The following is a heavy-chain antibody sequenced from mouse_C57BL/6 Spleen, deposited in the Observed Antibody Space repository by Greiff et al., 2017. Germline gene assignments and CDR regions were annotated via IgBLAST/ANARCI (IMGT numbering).Heavy chain of an antibody. CDR2: INPNNGGT. V-gene: IGHV1-26*01. CDR1: GYTFTDSY. J-gene: IGHJ4*01. D-gene: IGHD3-1*01. CDR3: ARLGDAMDY. Sequence: VQLQQSGPELVKPGASVKISCKASGYTFTDSYMNWVKQSHGKSLEWVGDINPNNGGTSYNQKFKGKATLTVDKSSSTAYMELRSLTSEDSAVYYCARLGDAMDYGGQGTSVTVSS.